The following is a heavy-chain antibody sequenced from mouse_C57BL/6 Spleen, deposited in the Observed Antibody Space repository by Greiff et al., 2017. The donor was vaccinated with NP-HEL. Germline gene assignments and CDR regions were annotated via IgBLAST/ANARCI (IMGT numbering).Heavy chain of an antibody. CDR1: GYTFTSYG. CDR3: ARWDYGSSLYYFDY. V-gene: IGHV1-81*01. CDR2: IYPRSGNT. Sequence: VQLQQSGAELARPGASVKLSCKASGYTFTSYGISWVKQRTGQGLEWIGEIYPRSGNTYYNEKFKGKATLTADKSYSTAYMELRSLTSEDSAVYFCARWDYGSSLYYFDYWGQGTTLTVSS. J-gene: IGHJ2*01. D-gene: IGHD1-1*01.